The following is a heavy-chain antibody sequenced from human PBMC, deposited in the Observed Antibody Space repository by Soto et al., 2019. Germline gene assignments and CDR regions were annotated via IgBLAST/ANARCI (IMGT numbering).Heavy chain of an antibody. CDR1: WGSFSGYS. CDR2: IFYSGST. Sequence: ETLSLTCAVYWGSFSGYSWSWIRQPPGKGLEWTGYIFYSGSTNYNPSLKSRVTISVDTSKNQFSLKLSSVTAADTAVYYCARDGYYYDSSGYQRVYYFDYWGQGTLVTVSS. V-gene: IGHV4-59*01. CDR3: ARDGYYYDSSGYQRVYYFDY. D-gene: IGHD3-22*01. J-gene: IGHJ4*02.